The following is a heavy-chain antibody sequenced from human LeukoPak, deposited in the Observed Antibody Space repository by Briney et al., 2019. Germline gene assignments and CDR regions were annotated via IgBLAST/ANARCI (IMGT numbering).Heavy chain of an antibody. Sequence: GGSLRLSCAASGFTVSSSYMSWVRQAPGKGLEWVSSITSSSSYIYYADSVKGRFTISRDNAKNSLYLQMNSLRAEDTAVYYCAREMLAAVAAQSWGQGTLVTVSS. CDR2: ITSSSSYI. V-gene: IGHV3-21*01. CDR1: GFTVSSSY. CDR3: AREMLAAVAAQS. D-gene: IGHD6-19*01. J-gene: IGHJ5*02.